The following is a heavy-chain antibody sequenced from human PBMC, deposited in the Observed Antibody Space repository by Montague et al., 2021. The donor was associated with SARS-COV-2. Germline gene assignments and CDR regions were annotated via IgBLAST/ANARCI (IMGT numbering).Heavy chain of an antibody. CDR1: GEPISGFF. D-gene: IGHD2-15*01. CDR2: IYASGGT. CDR3: AREVVAAPAVVDY. Sequence: SETLSLTCSVSGEPISGFFWNWIRQPAGKGLEWIGRIYASGGTDXNPSLESRVTMSVDTSKNQFSLKVNSVTAADTAMYYCAREVVAAPAVVDYWGRGTLVTVSS. V-gene: IGHV4-4*07. J-gene: IGHJ4*02.